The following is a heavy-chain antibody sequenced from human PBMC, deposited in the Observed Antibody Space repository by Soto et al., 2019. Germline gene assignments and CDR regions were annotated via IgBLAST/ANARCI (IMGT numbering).Heavy chain of an antibody. CDR1: GGSIRSGGYY. D-gene: IGHD1-1*01. CDR3: ASPHDPHWNYHL. J-gene: IGHJ2*01. CDR2: IYFTGST. Sequence: QVQLQESGPGLVKPSQTLSLTCTVSGGSIRSGGYYWSWIRQLPGKGLEWIGYIYFTGSTYYNPYPKRRVTSPVDSSKVHFAQTPRSLTAADTPVSFCASPHDPHWNYHLLGPGTPLTVSS. V-gene: IGHV4-31*03.